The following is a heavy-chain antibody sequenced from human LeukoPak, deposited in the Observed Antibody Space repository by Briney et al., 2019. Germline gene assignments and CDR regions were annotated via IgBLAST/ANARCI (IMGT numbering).Heavy chain of an antibody. CDR1: GGSFSGYY. J-gene: IGHJ4*02. D-gene: IGHD3-22*01. CDR2: INHSGST. Sequence: SETLSLTCAVYGGSFSGYYWSWIRQPPGKGLEWIGEINHSGSTNYNPSLKSRVTISVDTSKNQFSLKLSSVTAADTAVYYCASRDYYDSSYTAYWGQGTLVTVSS. CDR3: ASRDYYDSSYTAY. V-gene: IGHV4-34*01.